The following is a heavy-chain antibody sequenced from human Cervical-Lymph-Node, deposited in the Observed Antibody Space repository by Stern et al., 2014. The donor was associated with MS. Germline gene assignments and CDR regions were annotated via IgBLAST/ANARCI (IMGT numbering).Heavy chain of an antibody. CDR3: ATASRYDALDL. J-gene: IGHJ3*01. CDR2: DDPEEEKT. Sequence: VQLVESGAEVRKPGASVRVSCKVSGYSLSALSMHWVRQAPGKGLEWLGGDDPEEEKTVYAQRFQGRVTMTEDTSTDTDYRELNSLRSDDTAVYHCATASRYDALDLWGQGTGVTVSS. CDR1: GYSLSALS. V-gene: IGHV1-24*01.